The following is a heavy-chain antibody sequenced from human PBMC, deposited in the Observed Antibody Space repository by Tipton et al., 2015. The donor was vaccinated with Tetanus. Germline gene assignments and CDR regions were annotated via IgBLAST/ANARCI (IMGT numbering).Heavy chain of an antibody. CDR1: GASLRGGDYH. D-gene: IGHD5-18*01. V-gene: IGHV4-61*08. Sequence: TLSLTCTVSGASLRGGDYHWSWIRQPPGKGLEWLAYISGSGTTNSNYYLKSRITMTQDTSRNQFSLNLTSVTAADTAVYYCARHLTYTYTSRYFDYWGLGTLVTVSS. J-gene: IGHJ4*02. CDR3: ARHLTYTYTSRYFDY. CDR2: ISGSGTT.